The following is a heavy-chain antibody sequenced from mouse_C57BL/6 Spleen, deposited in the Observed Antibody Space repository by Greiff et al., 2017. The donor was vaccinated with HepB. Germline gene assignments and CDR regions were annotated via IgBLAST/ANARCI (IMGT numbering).Heavy chain of an antibody. CDR2: ISSGSSTI. V-gene: IGHV5-17*01. J-gene: IGHJ4*01. D-gene: IGHD1-1*01. CDR3: ARGSRGWAMDY. Sequence: EVQLVESGGGLVKPGGSLKLSCAASGFTFSDYGMHWVRQAPEKGLEWVAYISSGSSTIYYADTVKGRFTISRDNANNTLFLQMTSLRSEDTAMYYCARGSRGWAMDYWGQGTSVTVSS. CDR1: GFTFSDYG.